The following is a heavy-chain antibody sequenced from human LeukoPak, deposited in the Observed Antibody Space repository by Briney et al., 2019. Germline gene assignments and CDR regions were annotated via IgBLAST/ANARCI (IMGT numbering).Heavy chain of an antibody. CDR2: INPSDGVT. J-gene: IGHJ6*03. CDR3: AREQIWGLSANLGGLFASYYTYYYMDV. V-gene: IGHV1-46*01. CDR1: GYTFTMYY. Sequence: ASVKVSCKASGYTFTMYYIHWVRQAPGQGLEWMGMINPSDGVTTYAQRFQGRVTMTRDMSTTTVYMDLRSLRSENTAVYFCAREQIWGLSANLGGLFASYYTYYYMDVWGRGTTVTVSS. D-gene: IGHD3-16*01.